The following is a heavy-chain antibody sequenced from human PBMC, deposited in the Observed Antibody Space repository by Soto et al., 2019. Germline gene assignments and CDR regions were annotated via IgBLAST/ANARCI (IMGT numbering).Heavy chain of an antibody. CDR2: IYWDDDK. D-gene: IGHD2-21*01. V-gene: IGHV2-5*08. J-gene: IGHJ6*02. CDR3: AHSRGVIGPQHYYYYGMDV. Sequence: SGPTLVNPTQTLTLTCSFSGFSLTTGGMCVSWIRQPPGKALEWLALIYWDDDKRYSPSLKSRLTITKDTSKNQVVLTMTNMDPVDTATYYCAHSRGVIGPQHYYYYGMDVWGQGTTVTVSS. CDR1: GFSLTTGGMC.